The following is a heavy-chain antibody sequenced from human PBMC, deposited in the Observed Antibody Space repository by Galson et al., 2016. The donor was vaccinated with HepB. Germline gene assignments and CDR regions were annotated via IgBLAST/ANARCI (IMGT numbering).Heavy chain of an antibody. V-gene: IGHV3-48*02. CDR1: GFTSNIYT. CDR3: VRDYNYAFDI. CDR2: LRDSPTM. D-gene: IGHD5-24*01. Sequence: SLRLSCAASGFTSNIYTMNWGRQAPGKGLEWASYLRDSPTMYHADSVKGRFTISRDDAKNSLYLQMNSLRDDDTALYYCVRDYNYAFDIWGQGTMVTVSS. J-gene: IGHJ3*02.